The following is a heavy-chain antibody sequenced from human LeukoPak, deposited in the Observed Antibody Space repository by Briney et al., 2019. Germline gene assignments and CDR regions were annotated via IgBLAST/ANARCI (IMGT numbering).Heavy chain of an antibody. Sequence: SEALSLTCTVSGVSIRSHYWIWIRQPPGKGLEWIGHISYSGSTNYNPSLKSRVTISVDTSKNQFSLRLSSVTAADTAVYYCARDGEGDEGWDYWGQGTLVTVSS. CDR1: GVSIRSHY. D-gene: IGHD7-27*01. CDR2: ISYSGST. V-gene: IGHV4-59*11. J-gene: IGHJ4*02. CDR3: ARDGEGDEGWDY.